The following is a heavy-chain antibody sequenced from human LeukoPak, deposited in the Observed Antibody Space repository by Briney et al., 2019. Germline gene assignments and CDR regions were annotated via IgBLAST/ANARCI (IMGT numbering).Heavy chain of an antibody. D-gene: IGHD5-12*01. V-gene: IGHV3-21*01. CDR2: ISSSSSYI. Sequence: GGSLRLSCAASGFTFSSYSMNWVRQAPGKGLEWVSSISSSSSYIYYADSVKGRFTISRDNAKNSLYLQMNSLRAEDTAVYYCARTYSGYDFSQYYFDYWGQGTLVTVSS. CDR3: ARTYSGYDFSQYYFDY. CDR1: GFTFSSYS. J-gene: IGHJ4*02.